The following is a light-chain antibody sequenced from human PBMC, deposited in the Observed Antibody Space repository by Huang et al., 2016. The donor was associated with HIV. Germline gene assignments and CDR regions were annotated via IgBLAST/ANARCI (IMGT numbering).Light chain of an antibody. V-gene: IGKV3-15*01. CDR1: QSVSTN. Sequence: ERVMTQSPATLSVSLGERATLSCRASQSVSTNLAWYQQKPGQAPRLLIFGASNRVTGSPARFSGTGSGIEFTLTISSLQSEEFAVYYCQQYNNWPRTFGQGTKLEIK. CDR2: GAS. J-gene: IGKJ2*01. CDR3: QQYNNWPRT.